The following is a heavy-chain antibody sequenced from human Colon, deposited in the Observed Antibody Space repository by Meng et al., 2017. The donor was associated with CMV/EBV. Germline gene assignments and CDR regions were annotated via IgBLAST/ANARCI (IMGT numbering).Heavy chain of an antibody. CDR3: AREPEWEPYPDY. V-gene: IGHV3-23*01. CDR2: ISDSGGST. CDR1: GFTFSSYA. Sequence: GGSLRLSCAASGFTFSSYAMNWVRQAPGKGLEWVSAISDSGGSTYYADSVRGRFTISRDNSKNTLYLQMNSLRAEDTAVYYCAREPEWEPYPDYWGQGTLVTVSS. J-gene: IGHJ4*02. D-gene: IGHD1-26*01.